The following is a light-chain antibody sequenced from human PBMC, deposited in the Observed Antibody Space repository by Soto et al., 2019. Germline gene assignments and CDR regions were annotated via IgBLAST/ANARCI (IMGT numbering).Light chain of an antibody. V-gene: IGKV3-15*01. CDR1: QSVSSN. CDR3: QQYNNWPRT. J-gene: IGKJ1*01. CDR2: GAS. Sequence: EIVMTQSQATLSVSPGERATPSCRASQSVSSNLAWYQQKPGQAPRLLIYGASTRATGIPARFSGGGSGTEFTLTISSLQSEDFAVYYCQQYNNWPRTFGQGTKVDIK.